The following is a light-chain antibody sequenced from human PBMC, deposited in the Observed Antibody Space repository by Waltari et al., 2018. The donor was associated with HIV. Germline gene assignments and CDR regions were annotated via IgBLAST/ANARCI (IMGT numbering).Light chain of an antibody. J-gene: IGKJ2*01. CDR3: QQYGSSPYT. Sequence: IVLTQSPGPLSLSPGERATLSCRSRQSVSSSYLAWYQQQPGQAPRLLIYGASSRATCIPDRFSGSGSGTDFTLTISRLEPEDFAVYYCQQYGSSPYTFGQGTKLEIK. CDR2: GAS. V-gene: IGKV3-20*01. CDR1: QSVSSSY.